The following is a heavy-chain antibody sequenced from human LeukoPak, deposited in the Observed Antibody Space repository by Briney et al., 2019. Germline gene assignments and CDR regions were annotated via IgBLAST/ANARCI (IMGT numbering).Heavy chain of an antibody. V-gene: IGHV4-34*01. Sequence: PSETLSLTCTVSGGSISSYYWSWIRQPPGKGLEWIGEINHSGSTNYNPSLKSRVTISVDTSKNQFSLKLSSVTAADTAVYYCARRVVTANDYWGQGTLVTVSS. CDR1: GGSISSYY. CDR3: ARRVVTANDY. J-gene: IGHJ4*02. CDR2: INHSGST. D-gene: IGHD2-21*02.